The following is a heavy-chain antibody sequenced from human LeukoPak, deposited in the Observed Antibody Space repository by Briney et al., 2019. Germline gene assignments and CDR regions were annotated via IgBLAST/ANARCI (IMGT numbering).Heavy chain of an antibody. CDR2: IYYSGST. CDR3: ARGTTLYQLLRYWYFDL. V-gene: IGHV4-30-4*01. CDR1: GGSISSGDYY. D-gene: IGHD2-2*01. J-gene: IGHJ2*01. Sequence: SQTLSLTCTVSGGSISSGDYYWSWIRQPPGKGLEWIGYIYYSGSTYYNPSLKSRVTISVDTSKNQFSLKLCSVTAADTAVYYCARGTTLYQLLRYWYFDLWGRGTLVTVSS.